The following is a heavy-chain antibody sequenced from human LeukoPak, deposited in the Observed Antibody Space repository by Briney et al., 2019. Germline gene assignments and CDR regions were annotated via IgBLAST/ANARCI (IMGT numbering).Heavy chain of an antibody. J-gene: IGHJ4*02. CDR1: GGSISTGGYY. CDR3: ARATDYGDSYYFDH. V-gene: IGHV4-31*03. D-gene: IGHD4/OR15-4a*01. Sequence: SETLSLTRTVSGGSISTGGYYWSWIRQHPGKGLEYIGYIYYRGSTYYSPSLKSRLTISLDTPNNQFSLKLRSVTAADTAVYYCARATDYGDSYYFDHWGQGTPVTVSS. CDR2: IYYRGST.